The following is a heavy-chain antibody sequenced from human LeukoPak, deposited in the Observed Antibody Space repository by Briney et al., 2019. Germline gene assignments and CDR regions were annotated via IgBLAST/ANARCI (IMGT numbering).Heavy chain of an antibody. CDR3: ARVTEELKYSYDSSGYYYLFDY. V-gene: IGHV4-39*07. CDR2: IYYSGST. Sequence: SETLSLTCTVSGGSISGSSYYWGWIRQPPGKGLEWIGSIYYSGSTYYNPSLQSRVTISVDTSKNQFSLKLSSVTAADTAVYYCARVTEELKYSYDSSGYYYLFDYWGQGTLVTVSS. CDR1: GGSISGSSYY. J-gene: IGHJ4*02. D-gene: IGHD3-22*01.